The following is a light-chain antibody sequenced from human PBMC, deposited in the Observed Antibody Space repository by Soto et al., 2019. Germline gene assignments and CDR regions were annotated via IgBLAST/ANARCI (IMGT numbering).Light chain of an antibody. V-gene: IGKV1-33*01. CDR3: QQYDNLPLT. Sequence: DIQMTQSPSSLSACVGDRVTITCQASQDISNYLNWYQQKPGKAPKXLIYDASNLETGVPSRFSGSGSGTDFTFTISSLQPADIATYYCQQYDNLPLTFGGGTKVDI. CDR2: DAS. CDR1: QDISNY. J-gene: IGKJ4*01.